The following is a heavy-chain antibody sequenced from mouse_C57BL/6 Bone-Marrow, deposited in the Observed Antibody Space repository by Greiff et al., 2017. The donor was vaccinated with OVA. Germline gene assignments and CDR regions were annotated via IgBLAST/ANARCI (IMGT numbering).Heavy chain of an antibody. J-gene: IGHJ2*01. V-gene: IGHV1-26*01. CDR2: INPNNGGT. Sequence: EVQLQQSGPELVKPGASVKISCKASGYTFTDYYMNWVKQSHGKSLEWIGDINPNNGGTSYNQKFKGKATLTVDKSSSTAYMELRSLTSEDSAVYYCARGEDYYGSKAWFDYWGQGTTLTVSS. CDR3: ARGEDYYGSKAWFDY. D-gene: IGHD1-1*01. CDR1: GYTFTDYY.